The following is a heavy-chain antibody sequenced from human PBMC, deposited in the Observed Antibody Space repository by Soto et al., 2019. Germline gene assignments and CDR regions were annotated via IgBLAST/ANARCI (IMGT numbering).Heavy chain of an antibody. Sequence: QVQLVQSGAEVKKPGSSVKVSCKASGGTFSSYAISWVRQAPGQGLEWMGVLIPIFGTANYAQKFQGRVTITADESTSTAYMELSSLRSEDTAVYSCSRDITVNRGAYGMDVCGKGTTVTVSS. CDR2: LIPIFGTA. CDR1: GGTFSSYA. CDR3: SRDITVNRGAYGMDV. J-gene: IGHJ6*04. D-gene: IGHD4-17*01. V-gene: IGHV1-69*01.